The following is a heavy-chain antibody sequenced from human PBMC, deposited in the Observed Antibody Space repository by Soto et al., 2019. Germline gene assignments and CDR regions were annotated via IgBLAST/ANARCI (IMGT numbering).Heavy chain of an antibody. Sequence: GASVKVSCKASGYTFTSYGISWVRQAPGQGLEWRGCSSAYNGNTNYAHKLQGRVTMTTDTSTSTAYMELRSLRSDDTAVYYCARPLEARRAFDXWGQGTMVTVS. CDR1: GYTFTSYG. V-gene: IGHV1-18*04. CDR2: SSAYNGNT. J-gene: IGHJ3*02. CDR3: ARPLEARRAFDX.